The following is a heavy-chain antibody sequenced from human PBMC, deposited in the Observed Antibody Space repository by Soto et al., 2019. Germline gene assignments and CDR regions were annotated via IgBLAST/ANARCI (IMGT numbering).Heavy chain of an antibody. D-gene: IGHD6-13*01. CDR2: ISGNGTST. CDR1: GFTFSSYT. V-gene: IGHV3-23*01. CDR3: ARRGPGTYFDY. J-gene: IGHJ4*02. Sequence: HPGGSLRLSCAASGFTFSSYTMNWVRQAPGKGLEWVSGISGNGTSTYYADSVKGRFTISRDNIKNTLHLQMNSLRAEDTAVYYCARRGPGTYFDYWGQGTLVTVSS.